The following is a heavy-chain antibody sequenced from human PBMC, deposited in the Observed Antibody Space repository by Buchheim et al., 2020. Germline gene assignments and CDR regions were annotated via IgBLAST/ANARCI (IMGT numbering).Heavy chain of an antibody. D-gene: IGHD2-21*01. J-gene: IGHJ4*02. CDR1: GFIFNSYA. V-gene: IGHV3-30*04. Sequence: QVELVESGGGVVQPGRSLRLSCAASGFIFNSYALHWVRQAPGKGLEWVAVISYDGTIKYYAESVKGRFTISRDNSKNTLYLQMNSLRREDTAVYYCARNPHDHEGETFWGQGTL. CDR2: ISYDGTIK. CDR3: ARNPHDHEGETF.